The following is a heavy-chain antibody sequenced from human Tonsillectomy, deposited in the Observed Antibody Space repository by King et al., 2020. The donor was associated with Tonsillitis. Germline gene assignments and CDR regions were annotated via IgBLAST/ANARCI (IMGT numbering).Heavy chain of an antibody. D-gene: IGHD3-10*01. Sequence: VQLVESGGGVVQPGGSLRLSCAASGFTFSHYGMHWVRQAPGMGLEWVAFLRNDGSNQYYADSVKGRFTISRDNSMSTLYLQMNSLRVEDTAMYYCAKDRGSGITFGIWGQGQWSPSLQ. CDR3: AKDRGSGITFGI. V-gene: IGHV3-30*02. CDR1: GFTFSHYG. CDR2: LRNDGSNQ. J-gene: IGHJ3*02.